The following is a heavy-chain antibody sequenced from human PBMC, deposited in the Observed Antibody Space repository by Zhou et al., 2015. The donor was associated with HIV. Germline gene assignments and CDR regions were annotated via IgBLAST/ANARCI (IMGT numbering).Heavy chain of an antibody. Sequence: QVQLVESGGGLVKPGGSLRLSCAASGFTFSSYVMHWVRQAPGKGLEWVAIIWTNGGNEYAESVKGRFIISRDNSRDTLYLQMNSLRAEDTALYYCAREGVAAVGYGLDVWGQGTTVIVSS. J-gene: IGHJ6*02. CDR2: IWTNGGN. V-gene: IGHV3-33*01. CDR3: AREGVAAVGYGLDV. D-gene: IGHD6-13*01. CDR1: GFTFSSYV.